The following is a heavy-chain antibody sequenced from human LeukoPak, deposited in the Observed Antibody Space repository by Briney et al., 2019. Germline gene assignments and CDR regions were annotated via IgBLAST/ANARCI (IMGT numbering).Heavy chain of an antibody. J-gene: IGHJ6*02. CDR1: GYTFTSYY. V-gene: IGHV1-46*01. CDR3: ARVSGLVVPAAMGPYYYYGMDV. D-gene: IGHD2-2*01. CDR2: INPSGGST. Sequence: ASVKVSCKASGYTFTSYYMHWVRQAPGQGLEWMGIINPSGGSTSYAQKFQGRVTMTRDTSTSTVYMELSSLRSEDTAVYYCARVSGLVVPAAMGPYYYYGMDVWGQGTTVTVSS.